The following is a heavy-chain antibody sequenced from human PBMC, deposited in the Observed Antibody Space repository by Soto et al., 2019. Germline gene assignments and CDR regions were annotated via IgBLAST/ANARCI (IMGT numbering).Heavy chain of an antibody. CDR2: ISSNGGST. CDR3: ARGSEWGGYCSGGSCPDAAFDI. CDR1: GFTFSSYA. Sequence: GSLILSCAASGFTFSSYAMHWVRQAPGKGLEYVSAISSNGGSTYYANSVKGRFTISRDNSKNTLYLQMGSLRAEDMAVYYCARGSEWGGYCSGGSCPDAAFDIWGQGTMVTVSS. J-gene: IGHJ3*02. V-gene: IGHV3-64*01. D-gene: IGHD2-15*01.